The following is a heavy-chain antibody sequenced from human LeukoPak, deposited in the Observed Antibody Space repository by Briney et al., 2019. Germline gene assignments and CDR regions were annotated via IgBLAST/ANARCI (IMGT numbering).Heavy chain of an antibody. J-gene: IGHJ3*02. D-gene: IGHD3-3*01. CDR2: ISGSGGST. CDR3: AKHVLRFLEWLPIDAFDI. Sequence: GGSLRLSCAASGFTFSSYAMSWVRQAPGKGLEWVSAISGSGGSTYCADSVKGRFTISRDNSKNTLYLQMNSLRAEDTAVYYCAKHVLRFLEWLPIDAFDIWGQGTMVTVSS. CDR1: GFTFSSYA. V-gene: IGHV3-23*01.